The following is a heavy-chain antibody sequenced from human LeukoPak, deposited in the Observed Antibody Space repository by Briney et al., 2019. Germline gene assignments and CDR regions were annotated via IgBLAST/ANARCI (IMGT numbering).Heavy chain of an antibody. CDR3: ATSPSSFDSTPHS. Sequence: SQTLSLTCTVSGGSDAHYWTWIRQHPGNGLVWIGYISSDGSTNYNPSLKSRITISVDTSKIQFSLKLRSVTAADTAVYYCATSPSSFDSTPHSWGQGTLVTVSS. CDR2: ISSDGST. D-gene: IGHD3-22*01. V-gene: IGHV4-31*03. J-gene: IGHJ4*02. CDR1: GGSDAHY.